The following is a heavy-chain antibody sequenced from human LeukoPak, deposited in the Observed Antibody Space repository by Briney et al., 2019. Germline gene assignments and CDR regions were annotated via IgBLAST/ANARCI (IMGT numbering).Heavy chain of an antibody. V-gene: IGHV4-38-2*02. CDR3: ARYSYGVVY. CDR1: GYSISSGFY. CDR2: IFHSGST. D-gene: IGHD5-18*01. Sequence: SETLSLTCSVSGYSISSGFYWGWIRQPPGKGLEWIGSIFHSGSTYYNPSLKSRVTISGDTSKNQFSLKLSSVTAADTAVYYCARYSYGVVYWGQGTLVTVSS. J-gene: IGHJ4*02.